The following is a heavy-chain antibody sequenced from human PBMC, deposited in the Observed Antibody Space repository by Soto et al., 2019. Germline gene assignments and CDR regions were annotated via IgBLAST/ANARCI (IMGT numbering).Heavy chain of an antibody. V-gene: IGHV3-21*01. CDR1: GFTFSSYS. J-gene: IGHJ4*02. Sequence: GALRLSCAASGFTFSSYSMNWVRQAPGKGLEWVSSISSSSSYIYYADSVKGRFTISRDNAKNSLYLQMNSLRAEDTAVYYCARSERWLQFDYWGQGTLVTVSS. CDR3: ARSERWLQFDY. CDR2: ISSSSSYI. D-gene: IGHD5-12*01.